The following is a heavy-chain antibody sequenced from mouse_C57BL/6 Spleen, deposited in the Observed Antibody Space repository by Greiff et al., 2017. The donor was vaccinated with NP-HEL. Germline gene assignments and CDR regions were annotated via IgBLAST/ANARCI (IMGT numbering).Heavy chain of an antibody. CDR2: IWGVGST. J-gene: IGHJ4*01. CDR1: GFSLTSYG. CDR3: ATLLGRNAMDY. D-gene: IGHD4-1*01. Sequence: VKLVESGPGLVAPSQSLSITCTVSGFSLTSYGVDWVRQAPGKGLERLGVIWGVGSTNYNSALNSRLSISKDNSKSQVFLKMNSLQTDDTAMYYCATLLGRNAMDYWGQGTSVTVSS. V-gene: IGHV2-6*01.